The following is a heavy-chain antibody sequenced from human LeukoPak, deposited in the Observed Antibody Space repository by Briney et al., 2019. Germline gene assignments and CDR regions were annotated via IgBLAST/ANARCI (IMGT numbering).Heavy chain of an antibody. Sequence: GGSLRLSCAASGFTFEDYALHWVRQFPGKGLEWVSLITWDGGKTFYADSVKGRFTVSRDNSRSSLYLQMNSLRAEDTALYYCARNYYGSGSYLGYNWFDPWSQGTLVTVSS. CDR2: ITWDGGKT. J-gene: IGHJ5*02. D-gene: IGHD3-10*01. V-gene: IGHV3-43D*04. CDR1: GFTFEDYA. CDR3: ARNYYGSGSYLGYNWFDP.